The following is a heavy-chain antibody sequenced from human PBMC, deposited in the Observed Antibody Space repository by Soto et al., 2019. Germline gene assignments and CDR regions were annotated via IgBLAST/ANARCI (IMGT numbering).Heavy chain of an antibody. CDR3: AKDHIDDFWSGYYPGY. J-gene: IGHJ4*02. V-gene: IGHV3-30*18. CDR2: ISYDGSNK. CDR1: GFTVSSYG. D-gene: IGHD3-3*01. Sequence: GAPLGVSCSASGFTVSSYGMHWVRQAPGERLEWVAVISYDGSNKYYADSVKGRFTISRDNSKNTLYLQMNSLRAEDTAVYYCAKDHIDDFWSGYYPGYWGQGTLVTVSS.